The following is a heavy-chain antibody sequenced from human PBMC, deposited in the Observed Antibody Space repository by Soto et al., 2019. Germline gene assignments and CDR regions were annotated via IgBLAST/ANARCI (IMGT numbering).Heavy chain of an antibody. J-gene: IGHJ4*02. D-gene: IGHD3-10*01. V-gene: IGHV1-69*19. CDR1: GGTFNTYA. CDR2: IYPMFGAA. CDR3: AREVQVHTPAFVY. Sequence: QVQLVQSGAEMKKPGSSVKVSGQSSGGTFNTYAMNWVRQAPGQGPEWMGDIYPMFGAANYAPKFQGRVTITTDESTGTSYMRLSSLTSEDTALYFCAREVQVHTPAFVYWGQGTLVTVSS.